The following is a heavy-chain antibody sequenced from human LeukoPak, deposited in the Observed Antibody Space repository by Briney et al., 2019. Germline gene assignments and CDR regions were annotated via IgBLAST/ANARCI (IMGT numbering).Heavy chain of an antibody. CDR3: ARDTAMETPHYYYYMDV. V-gene: IGHV1-2*02. J-gene: IGHJ6*03. CDR2: INPNSGGT. CDR1: GYTFTGYY. D-gene: IGHD5-18*01. Sequence: GASVKVSCKASGYTFTGYYIHWVRQAPGQGLEWMGWINPNSGGTNYAQKFQGRVTMTRDTSISTAYMELSRLRSDDTAVYYCARDTAMETPHYYYYMDVWGKGTTVTVSS.